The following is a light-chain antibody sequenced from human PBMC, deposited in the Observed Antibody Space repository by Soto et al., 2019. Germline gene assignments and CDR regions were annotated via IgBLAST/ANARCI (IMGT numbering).Light chain of an antibody. CDR1: ESVSSN. V-gene: IGKV3-15*01. J-gene: IGKJ3*01. CDR3: QQYHNWPPFT. Sequence: EKVMTQSPATLSVSPGERATLSCRASESVSSNLAWYQQKPGQAPRLLIYGASTRATGIPARFSGSGSGTEFTLPISSLQSEDLAIYYCQQYHNWPPFTFGPGTKVDIK. CDR2: GAS.